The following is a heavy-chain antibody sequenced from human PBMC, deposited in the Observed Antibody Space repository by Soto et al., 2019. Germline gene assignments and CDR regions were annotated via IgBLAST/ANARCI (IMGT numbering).Heavy chain of an antibody. CDR3: ASLPATSDFDY. J-gene: IGHJ4*02. CDR1: GGSINSYNW. CDR2: IYHSGST. V-gene: IGHV4-4*02. D-gene: IGHD2-2*01. Sequence: SETLSLTCAVSGGSINSYNWWSWVRQPPGKGLEWIGEIYHSGSTNYNPSLKSRVTISVDKSKNQFSLKLSSVTAADTAVYYCASLPATSDFDYWGQGTLVTVCS.